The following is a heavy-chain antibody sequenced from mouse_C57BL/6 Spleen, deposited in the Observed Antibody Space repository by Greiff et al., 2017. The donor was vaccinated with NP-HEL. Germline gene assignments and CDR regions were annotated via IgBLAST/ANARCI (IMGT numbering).Heavy chain of an antibody. J-gene: IGHJ4*01. CDR2: IYPGDGDT. V-gene: IGHV1-82*01. Sequence: VQLQESGPELVKPGASVKISCKASGYAFSSSWMNWVKQRPGKGLEWIGRIYPGDGDTNYNGKFKGKATLTADKSSSTAYMQLSSLTSEDSAVYCCGRKGSYEAMDYWGQGTSVTVSS. CDR1: GYAFSSSW. D-gene: IGHD1-1*01. CDR3: GRKGSYEAMDY.